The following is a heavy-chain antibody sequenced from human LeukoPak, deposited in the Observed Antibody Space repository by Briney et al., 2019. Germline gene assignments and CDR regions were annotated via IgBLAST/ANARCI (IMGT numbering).Heavy chain of an antibody. CDR1: GDSVSSNTPA. CDR2: TYYRSKWYN. D-gene: IGHD6-13*01. V-gene: IGHV6-1*01. J-gene: IGHJ4*02. CDR3: ARQQRGAFDY. Sequence: SQTLSLTCAISGDSVSSNTPAWNWIRQSPSRGLEWLGRTYYRSKWYNDYAVSVRSRITINPDTAKNQFSLQMNSVTPEDTAVYYCARQQRGAFDYWGQGTLVTVSS.